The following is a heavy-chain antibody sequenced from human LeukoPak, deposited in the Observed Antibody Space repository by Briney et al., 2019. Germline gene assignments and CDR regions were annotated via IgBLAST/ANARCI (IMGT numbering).Heavy chain of an antibody. J-gene: IGHJ4*02. CDR3: AKERSDSRWYLYDY. Sequence: GGSLRLSCTASGFSFSNYAMSWVRQAPGKGLEWVSAIGGSDGRTYYADSVQGRFTISRDNSKDTQDLHMNSLRAGDTAVYYCAKERSDSRWYLYDYWGQGTLVTVSS. CDR2: IGGSDGRT. V-gene: IGHV3-23*01. D-gene: IGHD6-13*01. CDR1: GFSFSNYA.